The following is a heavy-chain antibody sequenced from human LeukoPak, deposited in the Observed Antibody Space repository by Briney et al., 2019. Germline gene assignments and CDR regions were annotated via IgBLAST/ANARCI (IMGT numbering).Heavy chain of an antibody. D-gene: IGHD4-17*01. Sequence: PGGSLRLSCAASGFTFGSHWMHWVRQAPGKGLVWVSRINSDESSKSYADSVKGRFAISRDNAKNTLYLQMNNLRAEDTAVYYCASLITVTTGYYYYYYYMDVWGKGTTVTVSS. J-gene: IGHJ6*03. CDR1: GFTFGSHW. CDR2: INSDESSK. CDR3: ASLITVTTGYYYYYYYMDV. V-gene: IGHV3-74*01.